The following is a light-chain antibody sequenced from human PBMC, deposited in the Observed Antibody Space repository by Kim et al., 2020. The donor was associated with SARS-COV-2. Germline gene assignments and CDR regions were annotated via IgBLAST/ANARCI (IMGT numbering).Light chain of an antibody. V-gene: IGKV1-39*01. CDR2: AAS. CDR1: QSISRY. CDR3: QRSYKIPWT. J-gene: IGKJ1*01. Sequence: ESYGYRSTASGRARQSISRYFNGDQRKPWKAPKLRCYAASSLQSGGPSRFCVSGSGTDFPLAISSLKPEDFATYCCQRSYKIPWTFGQGTKVEIK.